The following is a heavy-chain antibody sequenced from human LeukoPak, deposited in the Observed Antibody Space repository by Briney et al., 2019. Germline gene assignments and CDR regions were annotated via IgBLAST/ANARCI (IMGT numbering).Heavy chain of an antibody. CDR3: ARGLQLWSYYFDY. CDR1: GGSFSGYY. J-gene: IGHJ4*02. Sequence: SETLSLTCAVYGGSFSGYYWSWIRQPPGKGLEWIGEINHSGSTNYNPSLKSRVTISVDTSKNQFSLKLSSVTAADTAVYYCARGLQLWSYYFDYWGQGTLVTVSS. CDR2: INHSGST. D-gene: IGHD5-18*01. V-gene: IGHV4-34*01.